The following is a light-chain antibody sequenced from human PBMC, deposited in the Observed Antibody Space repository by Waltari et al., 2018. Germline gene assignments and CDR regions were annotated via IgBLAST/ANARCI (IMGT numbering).Light chain of an antibody. J-gene: IGLJ1*01. Sequence: QSVLTQPPSASGTPGQRITISCSGSNPNLGRNVVYWYQQLPGTAPKLVIHSNDQRPSGVPDRFSGSKSGSSASLAISGLQSEDEADYHCAAWDNSLNGLYVFGTGTKVTVL. V-gene: IGLV1-44*01. CDR1: NPNLGRNV. CDR2: SND. CDR3: AAWDNSLNGLYV.